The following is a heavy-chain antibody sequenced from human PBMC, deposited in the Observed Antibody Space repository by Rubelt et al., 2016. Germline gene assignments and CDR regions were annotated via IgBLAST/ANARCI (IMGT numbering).Heavy chain of an antibody. V-gene: IGHV3-33*01. CDR1: GFTFSSYG. D-gene: IGHD6-13*01. CDR2: IWYDGSNK. J-gene: IGHJ3*02. Sequence: QVQLVESGGGVVQPGRSLRLSCAASGFTFSSYGMHWVRQAPGKGLEWVAVIWYDGSNKYYADSVKGRFTISIDNSKNTRYLQMNSLRAEETAVYYCARDRAGSSSWYPVFGAFDIWGQGTMVTVSS. CDR3: ARDRAGSSSWYPVFGAFDI.